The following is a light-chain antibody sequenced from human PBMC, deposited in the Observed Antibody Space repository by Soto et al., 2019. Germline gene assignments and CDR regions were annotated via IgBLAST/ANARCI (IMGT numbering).Light chain of an antibody. J-gene: IGKJ2*01. CDR1: QRVSSTF. CDR3: QQYSPSPSST. Sequence: EVVLTQYPGTLSLSPGERATLSCRASQRVSSTFFAWYQQKPGLPPRLLIYSTSSRASGVPDRFSGSGSGTDFTLTISRVEPGASAVYYCQQYSPSPSSTFGQGTKLAIK. V-gene: IGKV3-20*01. CDR2: STS.